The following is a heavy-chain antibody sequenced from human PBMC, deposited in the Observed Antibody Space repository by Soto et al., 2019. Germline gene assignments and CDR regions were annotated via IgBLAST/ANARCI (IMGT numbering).Heavy chain of an antibody. CDR2: IQSGGPT. Sequence: EVQLVESGGGLVQPGGSLRLSCAASGFTVSSKYMSWVRQAPGKGLEWVSLIQSGGPTYYADSVKGRFTISRDTSENTVNLQMYSCRADDTAVYYCARDDVLGDVGRCYGVPLDVWRKGTTVTVSS. D-gene: IGHD2-15*01. V-gene: IGHV3-66*01. CDR1: GFTVSSKY. J-gene: IGHJ6*03. CDR3: ARDDVLGDVGRCYGVPLDV.